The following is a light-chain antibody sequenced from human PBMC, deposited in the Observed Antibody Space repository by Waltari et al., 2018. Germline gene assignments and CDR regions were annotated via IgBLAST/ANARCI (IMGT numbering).Light chain of an antibody. V-gene: IGLV3-21*04. Sequence: SYVVTQSPSVSVAPGETARITWGGDHIGSRSVHWYQQRPGQAPVLVISYDSDRPSGIPERFSGSNSGNTATLTISWVEAEDEADYYCLVWHSTIDHQGVFGGGTKLTVL. CDR2: YDS. CDR1: HIGSRS. CDR3: LVWHSTIDHQGV. J-gene: IGLJ2*01.